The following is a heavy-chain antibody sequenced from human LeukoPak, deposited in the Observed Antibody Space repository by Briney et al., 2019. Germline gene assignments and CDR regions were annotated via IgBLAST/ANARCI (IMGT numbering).Heavy chain of an antibody. Sequence: GGSLRLSCAASGFTFSSYAMSWVRQAPGKGLEWVSAISGSGGSTYYADSVKSRFTISRDNSKNTLYLQMNSLRAEDTAVYYCAKSPYCSSTSCYHFDYWGQGTLVTVSS. D-gene: IGHD2-2*01. CDR2: ISGSGGST. CDR3: AKSPYCSSTSCYHFDY. V-gene: IGHV3-23*01. CDR1: GFTFSSYA. J-gene: IGHJ4*02.